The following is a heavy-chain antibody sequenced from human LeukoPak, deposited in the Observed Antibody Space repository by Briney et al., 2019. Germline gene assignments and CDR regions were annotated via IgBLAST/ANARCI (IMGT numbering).Heavy chain of an antibody. CDR3: AKDIRRGDNYGYDQFAY. CDR2: IEYDGSKK. V-gene: IGHV3-30*02. D-gene: IGHD5-18*01. Sequence: GGSLRLSCVASGFTFSSYGMHWARQAPGKGLEWVAFIEYDGSKKYYADSVKGRFTISRDDSKNTVHLQMNSLRAEDTAVYYCAKDIRRGDNYGYDQFAYWGQGILVTVSS. J-gene: IGHJ4*02. CDR1: GFTFSSYG.